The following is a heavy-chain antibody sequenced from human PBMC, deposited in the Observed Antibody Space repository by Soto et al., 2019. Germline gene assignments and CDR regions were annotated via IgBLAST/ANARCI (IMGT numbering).Heavy chain of an antibody. CDR3: AREYRGSRTVTTGYYYGMDV. CDR2: IIPIFGTA. CDR1: GGTFSSYA. D-gene: IGHD4-4*01. V-gene: IGHV1-69*13. J-gene: IGHJ6*02. Sequence: TSVKVSCKASGGTFSSYAISWVRQAPGQGLEWMGGIIPIFGTANYAQKFQGRVTITADESTSTAYMELSSLRSEDTAVYYCAREYRGSRTVTTGYYYGMDVWGQGTTVTVSS.